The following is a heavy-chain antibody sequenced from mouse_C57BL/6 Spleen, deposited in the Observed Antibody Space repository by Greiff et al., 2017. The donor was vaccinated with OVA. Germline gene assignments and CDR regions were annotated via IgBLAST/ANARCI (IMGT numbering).Heavy chain of an antibody. V-gene: IGHV1-80*01. J-gene: IGHJ3*01. Sequence: VKLQESGAELVKPGASVKISCKASGYAFSSYWMNWVKQRPGKGLEWIGQIYPGDGDTNYNGKFKGKATLTADKSSSTAYMQLSSLTSEDSAVYFCARAYGYDEGSWFAYWGQGTLVTVSA. CDR1: GYAFSSYW. D-gene: IGHD2-2*01. CDR2: IYPGDGDT. CDR3: ARAYGYDEGSWFAY.